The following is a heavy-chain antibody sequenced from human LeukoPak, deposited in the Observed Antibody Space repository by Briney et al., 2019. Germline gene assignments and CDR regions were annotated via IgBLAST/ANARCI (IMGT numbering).Heavy chain of an antibody. CDR2: ISSSGGST. D-gene: IGHD3-9*01. V-gene: IGHV3-23*01. J-gene: IGHJ4*02. CDR1: GFTFSSYG. CDR3: AKGLRYDILTQFDY. Sequence: GGSLRLFCAASGFTFSSYGMSWVRQPSGKGREGGSTISSSGGSTHYADSVKGRFTISRDNSKNTLYLQMNSLRAEDTAVYYCAKGLRYDILTQFDYWGQGTLVTVSS.